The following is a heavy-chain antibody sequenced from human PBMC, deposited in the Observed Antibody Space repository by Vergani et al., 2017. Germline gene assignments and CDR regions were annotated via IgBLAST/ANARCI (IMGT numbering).Heavy chain of an antibody. V-gene: IGHV1-3*01. CDR3: ARRGCGELLSSFYYYYGMDV. J-gene: IGHJ6*02. D-gene: IGHD3-10*01. CDR2: INAGNGNT. CDR1: GYTFTSYA. Sequence: QVQLVQSGAEVKKPGASVKVSCKASGYTFTSYAMHWVRQAPGQRLEWMGWINAGNGNTKYSQKFQGRVTITRETSASTAYMELSSLRSEDTAVYYCARRGCGELLSSFYYYYGMDVWGQGTTVTVSS.